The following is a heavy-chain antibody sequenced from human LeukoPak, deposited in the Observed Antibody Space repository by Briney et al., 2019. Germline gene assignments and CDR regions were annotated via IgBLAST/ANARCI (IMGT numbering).Heavy chain of an antibody. V-gene: IGHV3-30-3*01. CDR3: ARDRAWNYFDY. CDR2: LSYDGSNE. J-gene: IGHJ4*02. Sequence: GGSLRLSCAASRFTFSNYPMHWVRQAPGKGLEWVALLSYDGSNEYYADSVKGRFTISRDNSKNTLYLQMDSLRAEDTAVYYCARDRAWNYFDYWGQGTLVTVSS. CDR1: RFTFSNYP. D-gene: IGHD3-3*01.